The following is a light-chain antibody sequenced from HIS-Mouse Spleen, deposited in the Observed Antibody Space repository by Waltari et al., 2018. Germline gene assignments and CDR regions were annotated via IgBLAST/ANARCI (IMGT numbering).Light chain of an antibody. V-gene: IGLV2-14*01. CDR2: EVS. CDR1: SSAVGGYNY. CDR3: SSYTSSSNVV. J-gene: IGLJ2*01. Sequence: QSALTQPASVSGSPGQSITISCTGTSSAVGGYNYVSWYQHHPGKAPKLMLYEVSNRPSGVSNRFSGSKSGNTASLTISGLQAEDEADYYCSSYTSSSNVVFGGGTKLTVL.